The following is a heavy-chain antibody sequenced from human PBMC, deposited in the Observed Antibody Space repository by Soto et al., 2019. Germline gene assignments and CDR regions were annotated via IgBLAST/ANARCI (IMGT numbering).Heavy chain of an antibody. Sequence: SGPTLVNPTQTFTLACTFSGFSLSTSGMGVGWIRQPPGKALEWLALIYWDDDKRYSPSLKSRLTITKDTSKNQVVLTMTNMDPVDTATYYCAHRNRYYYDIANWFDPWGQGTLVTVSS. CDR2: IYWDDDK. J-gene: IGHJ5*02. D-gene: IGHD3-22*01. CDR1: GFSLSTSGMG. V-gene: IGHV2-5*02. CDR3: AHRNRYYYDIANWFDP.